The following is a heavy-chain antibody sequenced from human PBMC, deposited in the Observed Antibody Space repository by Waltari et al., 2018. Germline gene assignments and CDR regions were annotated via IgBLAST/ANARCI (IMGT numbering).Heavy chain of an antibody. CDR3: AKVLNNWPDVFDV. CDR1: GFTVSSNP. V-gene: IGHV3-23*01. J-gene: IGHJ3*01. CDR2: ISGSGDST. Sequence: EVQVLESGGGLIQPGRSLRLSCTAYGFTVSSNPMTWVRQAPGGGLEWVSAISGSGDSTYYADSVRGRFTISGDSSRNTVWLQMSSLRVEDTGVYFCAKVLNNWPDVFDVWGQGTMVTVSS.